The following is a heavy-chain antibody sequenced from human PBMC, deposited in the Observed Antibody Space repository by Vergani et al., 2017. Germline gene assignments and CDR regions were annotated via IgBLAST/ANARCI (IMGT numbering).Heavy chain of an antibody. CDR2: IIPILGIA. D-gene: IGHD6-6*01. Sequence: QVQLVQSGAEVKKPGSSVKVSCKASGGTFSSYTISWVRQAPGQGLEWMGRIIPILGIANYAQKFQGRVTITADKSTSTAYMELSSLRSEDTAVYYCARDRSSSRGSYYYYMDVWGKGTTVTVSS. V-gene: IGHV1-69*08. CDR3: ARDRSSSRGSYYYYMDV. CDR1: GGTFSSYT. J-gene: IGHJ6*03.